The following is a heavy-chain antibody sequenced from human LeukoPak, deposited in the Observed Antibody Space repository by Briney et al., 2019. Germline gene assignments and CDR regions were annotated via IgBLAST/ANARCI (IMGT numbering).Heavy chain of an antibody. V-gene: IGHV3-30*03. J-gene: IGHJ4*02. CDR3: AXLHWRASGYDYRGSDY. D-gene: IGHD5-12*01. CDR1: GFTFSSYG. CDR2: ISYDGSNK. Sequence: GGSLRLSCAASGFTFSSYGMHWVRQAPGKGLEWVAVISYDGSNKYYADSVKGRFTISRDNSKNTLYLQMNSLRAEDTAVYYCAXLHWRASGYDYRGSDYWGQGTLVTVSS.